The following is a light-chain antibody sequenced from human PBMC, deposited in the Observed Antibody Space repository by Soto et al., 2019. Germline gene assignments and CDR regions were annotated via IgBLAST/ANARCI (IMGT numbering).Light chain of an antibody. Sequence: DLQLTQSPSTLSASVGDRVVITCRASQSISTWVAWYQQKPGKAPILLIYDASSLESGVPSRFSGIGSGTEFTLTISRLQSEDFTVYSCHQYHNSWAFGQGTKVDI. CDR1: QSISTW. CDR3: HQYHNSWA. J-gene: IGKJ1*01. CDR2: DAS. V-gene: IGKV1-5*01.